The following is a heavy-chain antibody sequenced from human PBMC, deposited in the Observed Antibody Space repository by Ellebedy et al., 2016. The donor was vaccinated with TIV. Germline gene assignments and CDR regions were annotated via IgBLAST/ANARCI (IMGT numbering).Heavy chain of an antibody. D-gene: IGHD1-26*01. CDR3: DRDGEWEVLGWEFSDGMDA. V-gene: IGHV1-69*13. Sequence: SVKVSXKTSGGTFINYAISWVRQAPGQGLQWMAGVIPMFGTTNYAQKFQGRVTIIADESTSTAYLELSSLTSGDSAVYYCDRDGEWEVLGWEFSDGMDAWGQGTTVIVSS. CDR1: GGTFINYA. CDR2: VIPMFGTT. J-gene: IGHJ6*02.